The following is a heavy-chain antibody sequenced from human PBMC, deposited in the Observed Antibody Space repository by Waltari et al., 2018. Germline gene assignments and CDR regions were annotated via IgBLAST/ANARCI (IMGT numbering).Heavy chain of an antibody. V-gene: IGHV3-43*01. D-gene: IGHD1-1*01. Sequence: EVQLVESGGAVVQPGGSLRLSCAASGFTFDDYTMHWVRQAPGKGLEWVSLISWDGDSTYYADSVKGRFTISRYNSKNSLYLQMNSLRIEDSALYFCAKGALAGEEFAHWGQGTVVTVSS. J-gene: IGHJ4*02. CDR1: GFTFDDYT. CDR3: AKGALAGEEFAH. CDR2: ISWDGDST.